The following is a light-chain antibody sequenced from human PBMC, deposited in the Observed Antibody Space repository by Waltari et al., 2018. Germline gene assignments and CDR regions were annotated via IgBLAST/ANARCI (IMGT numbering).Light chain of an antibody. CDR1: QSLLHSNGYNY. Sequence: DIVMTQSPLPLPVTPGEPASIPRRSSQSLLHSNGYNYLDWYLQKPGQSPQLLIYLGSNRASGVPDRFSGSGSGTDFTLKISRVEAEDVGVYYCMQALQTPLTFGGGTKVEIK. J-gene: IGKJ4*01. CDR3: MQALQTPLT. CDR2: LGS. V-gene: IGKV2-28*01.